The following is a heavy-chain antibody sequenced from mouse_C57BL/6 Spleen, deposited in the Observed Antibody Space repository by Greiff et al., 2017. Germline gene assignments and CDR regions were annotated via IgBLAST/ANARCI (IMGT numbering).Heavy chain of an antibody. Sequence: EVKLLESGGDLVKPGGSLKLSCAASGFTFSSYGMSWVRQTPDKRLEWVATISSGGSYIYYPDSVKGRFTISSDNTKNTLDLQMRSLKSEDTAKYYCERLSMITTYYGCWGQGATLTVAS. V-gene: IGHV5-6*01. J-gene: IGHJ2*01. CDR1: GFTFSSYG. D-gene: IGHD2-4*01. CDR2: ISSGGSYI. CDR3: ERLSMITTYYGC.